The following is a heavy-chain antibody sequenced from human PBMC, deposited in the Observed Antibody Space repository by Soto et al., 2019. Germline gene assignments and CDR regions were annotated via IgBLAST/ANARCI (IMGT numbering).Heavy chain of an antibody. J-gene: IGHJ4*02. Sequence: ASETLSLTCTVSGGSISSSSYYWGWIRQPPGKGLEWIGSIYYSGGTYYNPSLKSRVTISVDTSKNQFSLKLSSVTAADTGVYYCANYYDSSGLDFWGQGTLVTVSS. CDR3: ANYYDSSGLDF. CDR1: GGSISSSSYY. D-gene: IGHD3-22*01. CDR2: IYYSGGT. V-gene: IGHV4-39*01.